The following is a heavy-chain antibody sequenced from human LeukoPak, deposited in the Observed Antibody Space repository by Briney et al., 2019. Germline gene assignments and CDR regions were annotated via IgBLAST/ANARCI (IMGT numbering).Heavy chain of an antibody. CDR2: INPKNGAT. D-gene: IGHD4-17*01. J-gene: IGHJ4*02. CDR3: ARAGYDYGDSFDF. CDR1: GYPFGTYY. V-gene: IGHV1-2*02. Sequence: GASVKVSCKSSGYPFGTYYIHWLRQAPGQGLEWVGCINPKNGATNYTQRFRGRITLTTVTSVSTAYMELSSLTSDDTAVYFCARAGYDYGDSFDFWGQGTLLTVSS.